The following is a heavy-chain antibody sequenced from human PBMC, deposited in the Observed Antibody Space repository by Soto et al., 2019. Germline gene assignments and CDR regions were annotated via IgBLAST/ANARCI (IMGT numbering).Heavy chain of an antibody. CDR1: GFTFTSSA. V-gene: IGHV1-58*02. CDR2: IVVGSGNT. J-gene: IGHJ6*02. CDR3: AAQTGDQVSLRYYYGMDV. Sequence: SVKVSCKASGFTFTSSAMQWVRQARGQRLEWIGWIVVGSGNTNYAQKFQERVTITRDMSTSTAYMELSSLRSEDTAVYYCAAQTGDQVSLRYYYGMDVWGQGTKVTVSS. D-gene: IGHD7-27*01.